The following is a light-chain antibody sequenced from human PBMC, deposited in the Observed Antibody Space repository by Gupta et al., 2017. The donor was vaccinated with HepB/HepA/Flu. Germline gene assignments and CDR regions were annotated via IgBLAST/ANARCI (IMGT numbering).Light chain of an antibody. CDR2: GAS. CDR1: QSVSSTY. J-gene: IGKJ4*01. Sequence: EIVLTQSPGHLSLSPGERATLSCRASQSVSSTYLAWYQQKPGQAPRLLIYGASSRATGIPDRFSGSGSGTDFTLTISRLEPEDFAVYYCQQYGSSLLTFGGGTKVEIK. CDR3: QQYGSSLLT. V-gene: IGKV3-20*01.